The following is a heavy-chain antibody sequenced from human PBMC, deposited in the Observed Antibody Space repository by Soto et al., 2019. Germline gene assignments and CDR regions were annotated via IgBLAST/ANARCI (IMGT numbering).Heavy chain of an antibody. CDR2: INEDGSDK. CDR1: GFTFSSYW. J-gene: IGHJ4*02. D-gene: IGHD2-15*01. Sequence: EVQLVESGGGLVQPGGSLRLSCAASGFTFSSYWMNWVRQAPGKGLEWVTNINEDGSDKYYVESVKGRFTSSRDSAKNSLYLQRDSLGDEETAVYYWARRRSVGSRTIFDSGGQGTLVTVSS. CDR3: ARRRSVGSRTIFDS. V-gene: IGHV3-7*01.